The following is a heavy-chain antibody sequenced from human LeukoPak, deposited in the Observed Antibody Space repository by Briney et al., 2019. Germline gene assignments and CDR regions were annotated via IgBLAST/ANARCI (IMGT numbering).Heavy chain of an antibody. CDR2: INWNGRSI. CDR3: ARAYGKWNDVYFYAFDL. Sequence: AGGSLRLSCAASRFTFDEYGMSWVRHTAGKGLEWVSGINWNGRSIVYADSVKGRFTVSRDNAKSSLYLQMNSLRAEDTALYYCARAYGKWNDVYFYAFDLWGQGTMVTVSS. CDR1: RFTFDEYG. V-gene: IGHV3-20*04. J-gene: IGHJ3*01. D-gene: IGHD1-20*01.